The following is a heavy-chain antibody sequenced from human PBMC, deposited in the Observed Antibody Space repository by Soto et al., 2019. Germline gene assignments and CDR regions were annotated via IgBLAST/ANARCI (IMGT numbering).Heavy chain of an antibody. CDR1: GFSLTTSGVG. CDR3: AHRVLRTVFGLVTTTAIYFDF. D-gene: IGHD3-3*01. Sequence: QITLKESGPTVVKPTETLTLTCTFSGFSLTTSGVGVGCVRQSPGKAPEWLALIFWDDDKRYSTSLKSRLTITKDTSKNRVVLTMANVDPADTATYYCAHRVLRTVFGLVTTTAIYFDFWGQGTPVVVSS. V-gene: IGHV2-5*02. J-gene: IGHJ4*02. CDR2: IFWDDDK.